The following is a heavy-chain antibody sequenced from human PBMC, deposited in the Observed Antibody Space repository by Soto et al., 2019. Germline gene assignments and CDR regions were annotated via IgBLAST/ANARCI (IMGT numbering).Heavy chain of an antibody. J-gene: IGHJ6*02. CDR3: TGFGEAYYFGLDV. Sequence: NPGGSPRLSCAASGVTFSKAYMSWVRQAPGKGLEWVGRIKRKTDGGTTDYAAVVKGRFTISRDDSKNTVYLQMNSLKTEDTAVYYCTGFGEAYYFGLDVWGQGTTVTVSS. V-gene: IGHV3-15*01. D-gene: IGHD3-10*01. CDR2: IKRKTDGGTT. CDR1: GVTFSKAY.